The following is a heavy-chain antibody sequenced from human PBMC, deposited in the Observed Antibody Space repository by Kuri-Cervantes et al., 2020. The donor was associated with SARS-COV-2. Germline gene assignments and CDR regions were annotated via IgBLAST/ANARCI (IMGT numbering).Heavy chain of an antibody. D-gene: IGHD1-26*01. V-gene: IGHV3-30*18. CDR1: GFTFSSHG. CDR3: AKEMGATKYFQH. Sequence: GESLKISCAASGFTFSSHGMHWVRQAPGKGLEWVAVISYDGSNKYYADSVKGRFTISRDNSKNTLYLQMNSLRAEDTAVYYCAKEMGATKYFQHWGQGTLVTVSS. J-gene: IGHJ1*01. CDR2: ISYDGSNK.